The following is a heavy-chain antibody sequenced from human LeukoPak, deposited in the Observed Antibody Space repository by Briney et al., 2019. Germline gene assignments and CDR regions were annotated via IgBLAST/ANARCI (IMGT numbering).Heavy chain of an antibody. V-gene: IGHV4-59*07. CDR2: IYYSGCT. Sequence: SVTQSLTCTVSGGSLSSYYWSWIRQPPGKGLEWIGYIYYSGCTNYNPSLKSRVTISVDTSKNQFSLKLSSVTAADTAVYYCAGYGGNSWGYYYYYYMDVWGKGTTVTVSS. D-gene: IGHD4-23*01. CDR3: AGYGGNSWGYYYYYYMDV. CDR1: GGSLSSYY. J-gene: IGHJ6*03.